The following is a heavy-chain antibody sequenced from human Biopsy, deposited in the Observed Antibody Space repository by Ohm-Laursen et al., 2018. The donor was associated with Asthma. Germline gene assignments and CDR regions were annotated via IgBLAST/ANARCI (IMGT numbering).Heavy chain of an antibody. Sequence: GTLSLTCAVYGGSFSGYYWSWIRQPPGKGLEWIGEINHSGSTNYNPSLKSRVTISVDTSKNQFSLKLSSVTAADTAVYYCARSAKTIFGVVMGSYYYGMDVWGQGTTVTVSS. J-gene: IGHJ6*02. CDR1: GGSFSGYY. D-gene: IGHD3-3*01. V-gene: IGHV4-34*01. CDR2: INHSGST. CDR3: ARSAKTIFGVVMGSYYYGMDV.